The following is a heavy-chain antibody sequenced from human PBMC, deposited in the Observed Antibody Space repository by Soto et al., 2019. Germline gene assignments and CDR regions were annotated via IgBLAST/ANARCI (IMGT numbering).Heavy chain of an antibody. CDR1: GGSISSGGYY. CDR2: IYYSGST. Sequence: QVQLQESGPGLVKPSQTLSLTCTVSGGSISSGGYYWSWIRQHPGKGLEWIGYIYYSGSTYYNPSLKSRVTVAVDTSKNQFYLKLSSVTAADTAVYYCARVRRIMITSGGWFDPWGQGTLVTVSS. D-gene: IGHD3-16*01. CDR3: ARVRRIMITSGGWFDP. J-gene: IGHJ5*02. V-gene: IGHV4-31*03.